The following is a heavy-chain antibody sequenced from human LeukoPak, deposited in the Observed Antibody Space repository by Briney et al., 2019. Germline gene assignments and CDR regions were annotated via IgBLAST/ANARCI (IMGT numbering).Heavy chain of an antibody. J-gene: IGHJ6*03. D-gene: IGHD6-19*01. CDR1: GYTFTGYY. V-gene: IGHV1-2*02. CDR3: ARGLTVAGLYYMDV. CDR2: INPNSGGT. Sequence: ASVKVSCKASGYTFTGYYMHWVRQAPGQGLEWMGWINPNSGGTNCAQKFQGRVTMTRDTSISTAYMELSRLRSDDTAVYYCARGLTVAGLYYMDVWGKGTTVTISS.